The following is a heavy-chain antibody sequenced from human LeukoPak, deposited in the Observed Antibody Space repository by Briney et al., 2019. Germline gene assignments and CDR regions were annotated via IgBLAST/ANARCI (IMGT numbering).Heavy chain of an antibody. CDR2: ISAYNGNT. Sequence: GASVTVSCKASGGTFSSYAISWVRQAPGQGLEWMGWISAYNGNTNYAQKLQGRVTMTTDTSTSTAYMELRSLRSDDTAVYYCARGEFTLGGVMWSDYWGQRTLVTVSS. D-gene: IGHD3-16*01. J-gene: IGHJ4*02. CDR3: ARGEFTLGGVMWSDY. V-gene: IGHV1-18*01. CDR1: GGTFSSYA.